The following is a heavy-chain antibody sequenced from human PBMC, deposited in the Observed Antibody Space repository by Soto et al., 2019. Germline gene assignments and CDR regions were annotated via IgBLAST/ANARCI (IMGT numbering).Heavy chain of an antibody. J-gene: IGHJ6*02. CDR3: ATPSYYYDSSGYSHGMDV. CDR2: FDPEDGET. Sequence: ASVKVSCKVSGYTLTELSMHWVRQAPGKGLERMGGFDPEDGETIYAQKFQGRVTMTEDTSTDTAYMELSSLRSEDTAVYYCATPSYYYDSSGYSHGMDVWGQGTTVTVSS. CDR1: GYTLTELS. V-gene: IGHV1-24*01. D-gene: IGHD3-22*01.